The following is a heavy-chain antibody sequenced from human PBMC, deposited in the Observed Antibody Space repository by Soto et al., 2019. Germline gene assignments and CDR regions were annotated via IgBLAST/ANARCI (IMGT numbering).Heavy chain of an antibody. CDR1: GGSFSGYY. CDR3: ARVPMYYDSSVSYLN. J-gene: IGHJ4*02. D-gene: IGHD3-22*01. Sequence: QVQLQQWGAGLLKPSETLSLTCAVYGGSFSGYYWSWIRQPPGKGLEWIGEINHSGSTNYNPSLKSRVTISVDTSKNQFSLKLSSVTAADTAVYYCARVPMYYDSSVSYLNWGQGTLVTVSS. CDR2: INHSGST. V-gene: IGHV4-34*01.